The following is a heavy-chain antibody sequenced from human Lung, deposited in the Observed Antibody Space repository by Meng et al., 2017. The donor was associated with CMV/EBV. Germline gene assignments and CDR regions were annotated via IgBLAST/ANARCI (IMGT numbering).Heavy chain of an antibody. CDR2: ISGNNGNT. Sequence: ASVKVSCKASGYTFNNYGVTWVRQAPGQGLEWMGWISGNNGNTNYAQNLKDRVTMTTDTSMSTAYMELRSLRSDDAAVYYCARESRYDFWSGSPPYYFGMDGWGQGTXVTVSS. D-gene: IGHD3-3*01. CDR1: GYTFNNYG. CDR3: ARESRYDFWSGSPPYYFGMDG. V-gene: IGHV1-18*01. J-gene: IGHJ6*02.